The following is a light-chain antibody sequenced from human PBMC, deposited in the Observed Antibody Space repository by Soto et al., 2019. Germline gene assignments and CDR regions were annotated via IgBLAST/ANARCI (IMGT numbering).Light chain of an antibody. CDR3: QQHNQWPIT. CDR1: QSAGNF. V-gene: IGKV3D-15*01. J-gene: IGKJ5*01. CDR2: YIS. Sequence: VMTQSPLSLPVTLGQPASLSCRASQSAGNFLAWYQQKPGQAPRLLIYYISTRATGIPARFSGSGSGTEFTLTINSLQSEDSAVYYCQQHNQWPITFGQGTRLEI.